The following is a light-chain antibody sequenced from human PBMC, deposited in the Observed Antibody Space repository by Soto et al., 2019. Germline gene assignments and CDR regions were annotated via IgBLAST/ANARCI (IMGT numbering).Light chain of an antibody. CDR1: SSNIGSNP. V-gene: IGLV1-44*01. J-gene: IGLJ3*02. Sequence: QSVLTQPPSASGTPGQRVTISCSGSSSNIGSNPVTWYQHIPGTAPKLLIYSSDQRPSGVPDRFSGSKSGTSASLAISGLQSEDEADYYCAVWDDSLNGCVFGGGTKLTVL. CDR2: SSD. CDR3: AVWDDSLNGCV.